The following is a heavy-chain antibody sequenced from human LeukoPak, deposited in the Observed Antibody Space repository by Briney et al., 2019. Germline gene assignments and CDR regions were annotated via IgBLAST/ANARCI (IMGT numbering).Heavy chain of an antibody. CDR3: AKAMVSSRRKEGSTIDY. Sequence: GGSLRLSCASSGFTFSSYGMHWVRQAPGKGLEWVAFIRYDGSNQYYADSVKGRFTISRDNSKNTLYLQMNSLRAEDTAVYYCAKAMVSSRRKEGSTIDYWGQGTLVTVSS. CDR1: GFTFSSYG. J-gene: IGHJ4*02. V-gene: IGHV3-30*02. CDR2: IRYDGSNQ. D-gene: IGHD5/OR15-5a*01.